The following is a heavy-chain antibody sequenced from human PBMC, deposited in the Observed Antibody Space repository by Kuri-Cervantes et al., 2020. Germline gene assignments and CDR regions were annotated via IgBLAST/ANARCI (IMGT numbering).Heavy chain of an antibody. Sequence: SVKVSCKASGGTFSSYAISWVRQAPGQGLEWMGGIITIFGTANYAQKFQGRVTITADKSTSTDYMELSSLRSEDTAVYYCARGDFMTILNWGQGTLVTVSS. V-gene: IGHV1-69*06. CDR2: IITIFGTA. J-gene: IGHJ4*02. D-gene: IGHD4/OR15-4a*01. CDR3: ARGDFMTILN. CDR1: GGTFSSYA.